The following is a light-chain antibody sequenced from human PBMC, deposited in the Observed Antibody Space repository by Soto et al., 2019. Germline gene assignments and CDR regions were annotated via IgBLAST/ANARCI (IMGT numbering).Light chain of an antibody. CDR2: GTS. V-gene: IGKV3-20*01. J-gene: IGKJ1*01. CDR3: QQYSVSPWT. CDR1: QSVSSTY. Sequence: EIVLTQSPGTLSLSPWEGATLSCRASQSVSSTYIAWYQQKPGQAPGLLIYGTSTRATGIPDRFRGSGSGTDFTLTVSRLEPEDFAVYFCQQYSVSPWTFGQGTRVEIK.